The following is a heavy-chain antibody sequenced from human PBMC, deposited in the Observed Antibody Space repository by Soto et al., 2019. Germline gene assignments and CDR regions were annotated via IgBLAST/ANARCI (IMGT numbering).Heavy chain of an antibody. V-gene: IGHV3-30*03. CDR2: ISFDGNNK. CDR1: GFTFSSFV. D-gene: IGHD4-4*01. Sequence: QEQLVESGGGVVHPGRSLRLSCAASGFTFSSFVMYWVRQAPGKGLEWVAVISFDGNNKYYADSVKGRLTISRDNSNNTLYLQMSSLRTEDTAVYYCARGRDYRLLRQSSDYCGQGTLVTVSS. J-gene: IGHJ4*01. CDR3: ARGRDYRLLRQSSDY.